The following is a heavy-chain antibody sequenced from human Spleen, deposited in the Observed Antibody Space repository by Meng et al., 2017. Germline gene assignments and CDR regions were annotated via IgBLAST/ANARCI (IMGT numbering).Heavy chain of an antibody. CDR3: AHRNTGVGSGWNSGYFDY. J-gene: IGHJ4*02. CDR1: GFSLSTSGVG. D-gene: IGHD6-19*01. CDR2: IYWDDDK. Sequence: SGPTLVKPTQTLTLTCTFPGFSLSTSGVGVGWIRQPPGKALEWLVFIYWDDDKRNSPSLKTRLTITKDTSKNQVVLTMTNMDPVDTATYYCAHRNTGVGSGWNSGYFDYWGQGTLVTVSS. V-gene: IGHV2-5*02.